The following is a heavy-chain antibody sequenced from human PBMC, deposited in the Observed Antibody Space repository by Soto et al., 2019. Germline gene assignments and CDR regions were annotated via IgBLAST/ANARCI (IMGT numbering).Heavy chain of an antibody. D-gene: IGHD1-1*01. V-gene: IGHV1-3*01. CDR2: INPNNGNT. CDR3: ARDLDAYNSTGY. J-gene: IGHJ4*02. Sequence: ASVKVSCKASGYTFTGYYMHWVRQAPGQRLEWMGWINPNNGNTKYSQNFQGRVTITRDTSASTAYMELSSLRSEDTAVYFCARDLDAYNSTGYWGQGTLVTVSS. CDR1: GYTFTGYY.